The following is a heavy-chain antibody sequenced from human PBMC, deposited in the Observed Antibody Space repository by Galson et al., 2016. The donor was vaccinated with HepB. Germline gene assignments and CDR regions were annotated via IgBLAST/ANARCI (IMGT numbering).Heavy chain of an antibody. Sequence: SLRLSCAASGFTFINYWMSWVRQAPGKGLEWVANIKQDGSEKSYVDSVKGRFTVSRDNAKNSLYLQMNSLRAEDTAVYFCARGPSDSDFGSYFDSWGQGALVTVSS. V-gene: IGHV3-7*04. CDR1: GFTFINYW. CDR3: ARGPSDSDFGSYFDS. CDR2: IKQDGSEK. D-gene: IGHD3-3*01. J-gene: IGHJ5*01.